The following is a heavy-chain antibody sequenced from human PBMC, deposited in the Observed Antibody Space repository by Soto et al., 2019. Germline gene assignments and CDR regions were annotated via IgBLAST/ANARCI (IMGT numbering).Heavy chain of an antibody. Sequence: EVQLLESGGELVQPGGSLRLSCAASGFTFSSYAMSWVRQAPGKGLEWVSAISASGARASYADSVEGRFTFSRDNSKNTLYLQMDRLRAEDTAVYYCAKQGVVVTAIDYWGQGTLVTLSS. V-gene: IGHV3-23*01. CDR2: ISASGARA. CDR3: AKQGVVVTAIDY. CDR1: GFTFSSYA. J-gene: IGHJ4*02. D-gene: IGHD2-21*02.